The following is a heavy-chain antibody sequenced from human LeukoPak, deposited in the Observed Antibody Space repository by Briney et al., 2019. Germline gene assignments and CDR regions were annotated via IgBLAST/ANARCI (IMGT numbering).Heavy chain of an antibody. Sequence: ASVKVSCKASRGTFSSYAISWVRQAPGQGLEWMGGIIPIFGTANYAQKFQGRVTITTYESTSTAYMELSSLRSEDTAVYYCARGYSYGPYYFDYWGQGTLVTVSS. V-gene: IGHV1-69*05. CDR3: ARGYSYGPYYFDY. CDR1: RGTFSSYA. D-gene: IGHD5-18*01. J-gene: IGHJ4*02. CDR2: IIPIFGTA.